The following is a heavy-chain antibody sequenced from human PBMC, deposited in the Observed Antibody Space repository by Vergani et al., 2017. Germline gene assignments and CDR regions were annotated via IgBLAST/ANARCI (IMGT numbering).Heavy chain of an antibody. CDR1: GGSISSGSYY. CDR2: IYTSGST. CDR3: AGDGNTMVRGVKGGWFDP. V-gene: IGHV4-61*02. D-gene: IGHD3-10*01. Sequence: QVQLQESGPGLVKPSQTLSLTCTVSGGSISSGSYYWSWIRQPAGKGLEWIGRIYTSGSTNYNPSLKSRVTIAVDTSKNQFSLKLSSVTAADTAVYYCAGDGNTMVRGVKGGWFDPWGQGTLVTVSS. J-gene: IGHJ5*02.